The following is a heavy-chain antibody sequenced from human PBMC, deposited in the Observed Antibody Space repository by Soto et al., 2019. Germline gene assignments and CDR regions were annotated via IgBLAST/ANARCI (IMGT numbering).Heavy chain of an antibody. CDR2: IIPIFGTA. Sequence: QVQLVQSGAEVKKPGSSVKVSCKASGGTFSSYAISWVRQAPGQGLEWMGGIIPIFGTANYAQKFQGRVTITADESTSTAYMELSRLRSEDTAVYYCAGGGSSSPYYYYYAMDVWGQGPTVTVSS. J-gene: IGHJ6*02. D-gene: IGHD6-6*01. CDR3: AGGGSSSPYYYYYAMDV. CDR1: GGTFSSYA. V-gene: IGHV1-69*01.